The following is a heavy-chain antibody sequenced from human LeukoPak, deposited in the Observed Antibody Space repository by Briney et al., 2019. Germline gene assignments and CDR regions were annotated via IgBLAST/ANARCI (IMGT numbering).Heavy chain of an antibody. V-gene: IGHV1-18*01. D-gene: IGHD2-21*02. Sequence: ASVTVSCKASGYTFAIYGISWVRQAPGQGLEWMAWISPYDGDTNYAQNFEGRVTMTTETSTRTAYMELRSLRSDDTAIYYCARDYCTRGGDCYKEDLFDPWGQGTLVTVSS. CDR1: GYTFAIYG. CDR3: ARDYCTRGGDCYKEDLFDP. J-gene: IGHJ5*02. CDR2: ISPYDGDT.